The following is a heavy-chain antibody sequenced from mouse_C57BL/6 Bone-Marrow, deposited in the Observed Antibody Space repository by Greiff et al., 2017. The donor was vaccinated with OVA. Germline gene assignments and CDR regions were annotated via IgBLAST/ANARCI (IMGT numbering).Heavy chain of an antibody. J-gene: IGHJ2*01. D-gene: IGHD1-1*01. CDR1: GSTFTGYW. CDR2: ILLGSGST. Sequence: QVQLQQSGAELMKPGASVKLSCKATGSTFTGYWIEWVKQRPGHGLVWIGAILLGSGSTNYNEKFKGKATFTADTSSNKAYMQLSSLTTEDAAIYYCARRDYYGRNYFDDWGQGTTLTVSS. V-gene: IGHV1-9*01. CDR3: ARRDYYGRNYFDD.